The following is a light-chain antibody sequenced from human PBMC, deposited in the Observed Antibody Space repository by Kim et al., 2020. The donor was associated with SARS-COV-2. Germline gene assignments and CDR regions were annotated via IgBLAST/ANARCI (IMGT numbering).Light chain of an antibody. J-gene: IGKJ5*01. CDR1: QDIRNY. Sequence: SQSVGARVTCTCQAGQDIRNYLNWYQKKPGKAPKLLIYDASNFETGVQSRFSGSGSAKDFISTIRSLQPKVMATYYCQQNNNLITFGEGTRREIK. V-gene: IGKV1-33*01. CDR2: DAS. CDR3: QQNNNLIT.